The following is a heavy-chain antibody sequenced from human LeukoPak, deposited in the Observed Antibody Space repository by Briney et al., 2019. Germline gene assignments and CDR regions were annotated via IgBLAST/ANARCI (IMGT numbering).Heavy chain of an antibody. J-gene: IGHJ6*03. CDR2: IYYSGST. Sequence: SETLSLTCTVSGGSISSHYWSWIRQPPGKGLEWIGYIYYSGSTNYNPSLKSRVTISVDTSKNQFSLKLSSVTAADTAAYYCARGGYSYGSYYYYYMDVWGKGTTVTVSS. CDR1: GGSISSHY. D-gene: IGHD5-18*01. CDR3: ARGGYSYGSYYYYYMDV. V-gene: IGHV4-59*11.